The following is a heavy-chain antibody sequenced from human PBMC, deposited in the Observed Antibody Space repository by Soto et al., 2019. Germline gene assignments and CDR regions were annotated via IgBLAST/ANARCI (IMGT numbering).Heavy chain of an antibody. CDR3: ARKDKSGYFNWFDP. V-gene: IGHV5-51*01. CDR2: IFPSDSDT. J-gene: IGHJ5*02. CDR1: GYKFTSSW. D-gene: IGHD3-22*01. Sequence: KVSCKVSGYKFTSSWIAWVRQMPGKGLEWMGIIFPSDSDTRYSPSFQGQVTISADRSTSTVFLQWASLKASDTAVYFCARKDKSGYFNWFDPWGQGTLVTVSS.